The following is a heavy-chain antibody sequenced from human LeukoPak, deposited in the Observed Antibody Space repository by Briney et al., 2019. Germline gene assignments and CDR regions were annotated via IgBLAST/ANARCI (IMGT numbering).Heavy chain of an antibody. V-gene: IGHV3-23*01. Sequence: GGSLRLPCAASGFTFSSYAMSWVRQAPGKGLEWVSAISGSGGSTYYADSVKGRFTISRDNSKNTLYLQMNSLRAEDTAVYYCAKPSRTYYDYVWGGYRYPSVPRFGMDVWGQGTTVTVSS. J-gene: IGHJ6*02. CDR1: GFTFSSYA. CDR2: ISGSGGST. CDR3: AKPSRTYYDYVWGGYRYPSVPRFGMDV. D-gene: IGHD3-16*02.